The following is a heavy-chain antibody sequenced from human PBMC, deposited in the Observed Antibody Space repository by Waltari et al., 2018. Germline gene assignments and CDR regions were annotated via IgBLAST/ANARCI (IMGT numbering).Heavy chain of an antibody. J-gene: IGHJ4*02. D-gene: IGHD3-10*01. CDR3: ERAGSYRFDY. CDR1: GFTFSSYW. V-gene: IGHV3-74*01. Sequence: EVQLVESGGGLVQPGGSLRLSCVGSGFTFSSYWLHWFRQSPGKGLEWVSRIKFDGSIINYADSVKGRFTSSRENAKNTLYLQMTNVRAEDTAVYYCERAGSYRFDYWGQGTLVTVSS. CDR2: IKFDGSII.